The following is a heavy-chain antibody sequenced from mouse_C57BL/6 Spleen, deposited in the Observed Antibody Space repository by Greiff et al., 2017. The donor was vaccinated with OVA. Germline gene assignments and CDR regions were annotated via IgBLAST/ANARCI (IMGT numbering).Heavy chain of an antibody. D-gene: IGHD2-5*01. Sequence: EVQLQESGPGMVKPSQSLSLTCTVTGYSITSGYDWHWIRHFPGNKLEWMGYISYSGSTNYNPSLKSRISITHDTSKNHFFLKLNSVTTEDTATYDCACSNYGFYAMDYWGQGTSVTVSS. CDR3: ACSNYGFYAMDY. V-gene: IGHV3-1*01. CDR2: ISYSGST. J-gene: IGHJ4*01. CDR1: GYSITSGYD.